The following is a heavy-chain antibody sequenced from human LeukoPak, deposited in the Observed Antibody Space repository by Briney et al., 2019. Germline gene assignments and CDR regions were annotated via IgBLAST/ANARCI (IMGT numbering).Heavy chain of an antibody. V-gene: IGHV5-51*01. CDR3: ARPFSGSYYSGGFDI. J-gene: IGHJ3*02. CDR2: IYPDDSDT. Sequence: GESLKISCKASGYSFTSYWIAWVRQMPGKGLESMGIIYPDDSDTKYSPSFQGQVTISADKSISTAYLQWSSLKASDTAMYYYARPFSGSYYSGGFDIWGQGTMVTVSS. CDR1: GYSFTSYW. D-gene: IGHD1-26*01.